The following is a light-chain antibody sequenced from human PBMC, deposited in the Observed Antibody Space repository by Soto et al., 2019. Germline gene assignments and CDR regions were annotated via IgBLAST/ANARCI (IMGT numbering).Light chain of an antibody. CDR3: HQYDTLPLT. Sequence: DIQMPQSPYSVSASVGDRDTIICQASQDITKYLNWYQQKPGKAPKFLIHDSSNLETGVPSRFSGSGSGTYFSFTITSLQPEDIAAYYCHQYDTLPLTFGQGTRLEIK. CDR2: DSS. J-gene: IGKJ5*01. CDR1: QDITKY. V-gene: IGKV1-33*01.